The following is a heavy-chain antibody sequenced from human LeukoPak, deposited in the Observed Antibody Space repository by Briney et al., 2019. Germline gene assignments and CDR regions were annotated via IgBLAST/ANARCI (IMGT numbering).Heavy chain of an antibody. Sequence: PGGSLRLSCAASGFTFSNFVMSWVRQAPGKGLEWVSYIDGGGGSTNYADSVKGRFTISRDNSKNTLYLQMNSLRAEDTAVYYCARDGSLGSGSYFHGFDYWGQGTLVTVSS. V-gene: IGHV3-23*01. CDR3: ARDGSLGSGSYFHGFDY. D-gene: IGHD3-10*01. J-gene: IGHJ4*02. CDR1: GFTFSNFV. CDR2: IDGGGGST.